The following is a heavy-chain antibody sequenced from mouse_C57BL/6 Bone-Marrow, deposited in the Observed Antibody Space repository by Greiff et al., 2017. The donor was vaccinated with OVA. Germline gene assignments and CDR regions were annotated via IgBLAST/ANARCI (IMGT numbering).Heavy chain of an antibody. J-gene: IGHJ2*01. V-gene: IGHV1-81*01. CDR2: IYPRSGNT. Sequence: QVQLQQSGAELARPGASVKLSCKASGYTFTSYGISWVKQRTGQGLEWIGEIYPRSGNTYYNEKFKGKATLTADKSSSTAYMQLSSLTSEDSAVYYCAREGITTVVDYYFDYWGQGTTLTVSS. D-gene: IGHD1-1*01. CDR3: AREGITTVVDYYFDY. CDR1: GYTFTSYG.